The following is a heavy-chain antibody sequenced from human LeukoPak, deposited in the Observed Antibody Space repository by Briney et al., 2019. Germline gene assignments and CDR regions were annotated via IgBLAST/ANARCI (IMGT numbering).Heavy chain of an antibody. J-gene: IGHJ5*02. Sequence: ASVKVSCKAPGYTFTSYYMHWVRQAPGQGLEWMAIINPSGGGTTYAQKFQGRVTMTRDTSTSTVYMELSSLRSEDTAVYYCARGGFYDTSGPTWDWFDPWGHGTLVTVSS. CDR3: ARGGFYDTSGPTWDWFDP. CDR1: GYTFTSYY. V-gene: IGHV1-46*01. CDR2: INPSGGGT. D-gene: IGHD3-22*01.